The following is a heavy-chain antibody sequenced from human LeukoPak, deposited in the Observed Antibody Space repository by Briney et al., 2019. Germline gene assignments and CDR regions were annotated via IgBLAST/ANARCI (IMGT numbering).Heavy chain of an antibody. Sequence: PGGSLRLSCAASGFTFSSYSMNWVRRAPGKGLEWVSSISSSSSYIYYADSVKGRFTISRDNAKNSLYLQMDSLRAEDTAVYYCARESPPRGYCSGGSCYADYWGQGTLVTVSS. V-gene: IGHV3-21*01. CDR3: ARESPPRGYCSGGSCYADY. CDR2: ISSSSSYI. J-gene: IGHJ4*02. CDR1: GFTFSSYS. D-gene: IGHD2-15*01.